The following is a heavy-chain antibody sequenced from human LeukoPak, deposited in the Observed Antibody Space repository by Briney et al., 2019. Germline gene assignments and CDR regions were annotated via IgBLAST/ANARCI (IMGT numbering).Heavy chain of an antibody. Sequence: SVKVSCKASGGTFSSYAISWVRQAPGQGLEWMGGIIPIFGTANYAQKFQGRVTMTGDTSISTAYMELSRLTSDDTAVYYCAGLSGYDPYYFDYWGQGTLVAVSS. CDR3: AGLSGYDPYYFDY. D-gene: IGHD5-12*01. CDR1: GGTFSSYA. CDR2: IIPIFGTA. J-gene: IGHJ4*02. V-gene: IGHV1-69*06.